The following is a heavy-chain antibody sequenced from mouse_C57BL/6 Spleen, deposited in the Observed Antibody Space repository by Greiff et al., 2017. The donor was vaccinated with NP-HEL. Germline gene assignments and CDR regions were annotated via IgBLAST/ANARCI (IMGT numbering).Heavy chain of an antibody. CDR2: ISSGSSTI. J-gene: IGHJ4*01. CDR3: ARGTTVVGYAMDY. CDR1: GFTFSDYG. V-gene: IGHV5-17*01. D-gene: IGHD1-1*01. Sequence: EVMLVESGGGLVKPGGSLKLSCAASGFTFSDYGMHWVRQAPEKGLEWVAYISSGSSTIYYADTVKGRFTISRDNAKNTLFLQMTSLRSADTAMYYCARGTTVVGYAMDYWGQGTSVTVSS.